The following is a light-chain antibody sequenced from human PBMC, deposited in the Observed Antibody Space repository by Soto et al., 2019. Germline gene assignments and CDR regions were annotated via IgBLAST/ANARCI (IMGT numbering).Light chain of an antibody. Sequence: QSALTQPRSVSGSPGQSVTISCTGTSGDVGYYNYVSWYQQHPGKAPKVMIYDVSERPSGVPDRFSGSKSGNTASLTISGLKAEDEADYYCCSYAGSPRYVFGTGTKVTVL. J-gene: IGLJ1*01. V-gene: IGLV2-11*01. CDR2: DVS. CDR3: CSYAGSPRYV. CDR1: SGDVGYYNY.